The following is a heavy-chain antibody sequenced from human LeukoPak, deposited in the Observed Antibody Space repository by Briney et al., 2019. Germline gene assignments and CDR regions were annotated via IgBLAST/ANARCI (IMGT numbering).Heavy chain of an antibody. J-gene: IGHJ4*02. CDR1: GGPISSGGYY. CDR2: IYYSGST. V-gene: IGHV4-31*03. Sequence: SQTLSLTCTVSGGPISSGGYYWSWIRKHPGKGLEWIGYIYYSGSTYYNPSLKSRVTISVDTSKNQFSLKLSSVTAADTAVYYCARESYYGSGSYLLDYWGQGTLVTVSS. CDR3: ARESYYGSGSYLLDY. D-gene: IGHD3-10*01.